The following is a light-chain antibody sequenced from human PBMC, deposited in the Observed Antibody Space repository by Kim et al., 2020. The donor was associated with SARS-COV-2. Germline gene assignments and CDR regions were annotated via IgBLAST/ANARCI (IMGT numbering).Light chain of an antibody. CDR1: QSVSSY. J-gene: IGKJ2*01. CDR3: QQYNDWPPYT. CDR2: GAS. Sequence: EIVMTQSPATLCVSPGERATLSCRASQSVSSYLAWYQQKPGQAPRLLIYGASTRAAGIPARFSGSGSGTEFTLTISSLQSEDFAVYYCQQYNDWPPYTFGQGTKLEI. V-gene: IGKV3-15*01.